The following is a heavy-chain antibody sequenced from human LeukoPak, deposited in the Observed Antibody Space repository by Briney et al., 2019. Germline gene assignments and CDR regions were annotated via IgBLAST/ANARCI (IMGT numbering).Heavy chain of an antibody. CDR3: ARDKRHGYNPPLPFDY. J-gene: IGHJ4*02. CDR1: GFTFSSYA. CDR2: INSDGSST. V-gene: IGHV3-74*01. Sequence: GGSLRLSCAASGFTFSSYAMHWVRQAPGKGLVWVSRINSDGSSTSYADSVKGRFTISRDNAKNTLYLQMNSLRAEDTAVYYCARDKRHGYNPPLPFDYWGQGTLVTVSS. D-gene: IGHD5-24*01.